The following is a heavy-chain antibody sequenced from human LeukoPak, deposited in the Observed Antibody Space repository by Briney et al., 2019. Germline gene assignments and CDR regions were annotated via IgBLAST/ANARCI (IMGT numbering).Heavy chain of an antibody. D-gene: IGHD2-15*01. CDR2: ISAYNGNT. CDR3: AREAVVVVAATPHYFDY. V-gene: IGHV1-18*01. CDR1: GGTFSSYA. J-gene: IGHJ4*02. Sequence: ASVKVSCKASGGTFSSYAISWVRQAPGQGLEWMGWISAYNGNTNYAQKLQGRVTMTTDTSTSTAYMELRSLRSDDTAVYYCAREAVVVVAATPHYFDYWGQGTLVTVSS.